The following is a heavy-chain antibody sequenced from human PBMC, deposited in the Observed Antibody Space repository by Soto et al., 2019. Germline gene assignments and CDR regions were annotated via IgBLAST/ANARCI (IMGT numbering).Heavy chain of an antibody. D-gene: IGHD1-26*01. V-gene: IGHV3-23*01. Sequence: GGSLRLSCATSGFTFSDHAMHWVRQAPGEGLEWVSGIRGDLVTTPYADSVKGRFTTSRDNSKNTLYLQMNSLRAEDTAIYYCVKEGKMGVEGFDFWGQGPLVTVSS. CDR1: GFTFSDHA. CDR3: VKEGKMGVEGFDF. CDR2: IRGDLVTT. J-gene: IGHJ4*02.